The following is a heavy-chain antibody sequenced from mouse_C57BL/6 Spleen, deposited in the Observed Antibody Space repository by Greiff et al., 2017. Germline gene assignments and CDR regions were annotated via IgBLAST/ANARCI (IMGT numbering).Heavy chain of an antibody. CDR2: IYPYNGVS. CDR1: GYSFTGYY. CDR3: ARRNDGYSYAMDY. D-gene: IGHD2-3*01. V-gene: IGHV1-31*01. Sequence: EVQVVESGPELVKPGASVKISCKASGYSFTGYYMHWVKQSHGNILDWIGYIYPYNGVSSYNQKFKGKATLTVDKSSSTAYMELRSLTSEDSAVYYCARRNDGYSYAMDYWGQGTSVTVSS. J-gene: IGHJ4*01.